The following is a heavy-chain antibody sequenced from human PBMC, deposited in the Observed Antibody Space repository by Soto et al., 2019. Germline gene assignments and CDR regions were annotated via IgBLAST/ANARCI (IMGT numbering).Heavy chain of an antibody. J-gene: IGHJ4*02. V-gene: IGHV1-69*01. CDR3: ARDGGLTIFGVGNQFDY. CDR2: ISPIFGTA. D-gene: IGHD3-3*01. Sequence: QVQLVQSGAEVKKPGSSVKVSCKASGGTFSSYAISWVRQAPGQGLEWMGGISPIFGTANYAQKFQGRVTITADESTSTAYMELSSLRAEDTAVYYCARDGGLTIFGVGNQFDYLGQGTLVTVSS. CDR1: GGTFSSYA.